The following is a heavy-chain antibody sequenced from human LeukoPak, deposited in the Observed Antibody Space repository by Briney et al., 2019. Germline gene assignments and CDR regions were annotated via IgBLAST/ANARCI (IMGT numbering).Heavy chain of an antibody. CDR2: INWNGGST. D-gene: IGHD6-13*01. J-gene: IGHJ3*02. Sequence: GGSLRLSCAASGFTFDDYGMSWVRQAPGKGLEWVSGINWNGGSTGYADSVKGRFTISRDNAKNSLYLQMNSLRAEDTALYYCARVRRSSSWYYDAFDIWGQGTMATVSS. CDR1: GFTFDDYG. CDR3: ARVRRSSSWYYDAFDI. V-gene: IGHV3-20*04.